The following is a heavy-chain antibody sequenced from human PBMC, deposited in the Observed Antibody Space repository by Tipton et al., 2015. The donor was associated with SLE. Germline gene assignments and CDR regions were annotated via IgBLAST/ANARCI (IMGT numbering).Heavy chain of an antibody. Sequence: SLRLSCAASGFTFSDYYMSWIRQAPGKGLEWVSYISSSSSYTNYADSVKGRFTISRDNAKDSLYLQMNSLRAEDTAVDYCARALGYYAFWTTADWGQGSLVTVSS. J-gene: IGHJ4*02. V-gene: IGHV3-11*05. D-gene: IGHD3-3*01. CDR2: ISSSSSYT. CDR3: ARALGYYAFWTTAD. CDR1: GFTFSDYY.